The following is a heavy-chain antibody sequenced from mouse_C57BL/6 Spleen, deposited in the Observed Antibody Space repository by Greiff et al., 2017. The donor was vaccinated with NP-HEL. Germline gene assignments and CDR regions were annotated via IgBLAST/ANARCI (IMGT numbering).Heavy chain of an antibody. Sequence: DVMLVESGGGLVKPGGSLKLSCAASGFTFSSYAMSWVRQTPEKRLEWVATISDGGSYTYYPDNVKGRFTISRDNAKNNLYLQMSHLKSEDTAMYYCARGGSNFYYAMDYWGQGTSVTVSS. J-gene: IGHJ4*01. D-gene: IGHD2-5*01. V-gene: IGHV5-4*03. CDR1: GFTFSSYA. CDR3: ARGGSNFYYAMDY. CDR2: ISDGGSYT.